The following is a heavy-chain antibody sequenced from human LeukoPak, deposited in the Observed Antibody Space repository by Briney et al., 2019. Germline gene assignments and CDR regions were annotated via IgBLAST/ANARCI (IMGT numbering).Heavy chain of an antibody. V-gene: IGHV4-59*08. J-gene: IGHJ6*02. CDR3: AILKVTTMGYYYGMDV. CDR1: GGSISTYY. CDR2: IYYSGST. Sequence: SETLSLTCTVSGGSISTYYWSWIRQPPGKGLEWIGHIYYSGSTNYNPSLKSRVTISVDTSKNQFSLRLSSVTAADTAVYYCAILKVTTMGYYYGMDVWGQGTTVTVSS. D-gene: IGHD4-23*01.